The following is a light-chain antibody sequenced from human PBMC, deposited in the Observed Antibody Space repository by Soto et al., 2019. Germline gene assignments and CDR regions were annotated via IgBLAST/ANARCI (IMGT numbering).Light chain of an antibody. CDR3: QQYASSPKYT. CDR2: AAS. V-gene: IGKV3-20*01. CDR1: QSVSSSS. Sequence: EIVLTQSPGTLSLSPGERDTLSCRASQSVSSSSLHWYQQKPGQAPRLLIYAASSRATGIPDRFSGIGAGIDVSLTISRLEPEEFAEYYCQQYASSPKYTFGQGTKLEIK. J-gene: IGKJ2*01.